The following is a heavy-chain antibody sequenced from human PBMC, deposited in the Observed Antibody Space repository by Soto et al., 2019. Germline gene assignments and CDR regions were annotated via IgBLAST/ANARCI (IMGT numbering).Heavy chain of an antibody. CDR1: GGSFSGYY. V-gene: IGHV4-34*01. D-gene: IGHD3-10*01. J-gene: IGHJ3*02. CDR2: INHSGST. Sequence: SETLSLTCAVYGGSFSGYYWSWIRQPPGKGLEWIGEINHSGSTNYNPSLKSRVTISVDTSKNQFSLKLSSVTAADTAVYYCASTRIWFGEYPDAFDIWGQGTMVTVSS. CDR3: ASTRIWFGEYPDAFDI.